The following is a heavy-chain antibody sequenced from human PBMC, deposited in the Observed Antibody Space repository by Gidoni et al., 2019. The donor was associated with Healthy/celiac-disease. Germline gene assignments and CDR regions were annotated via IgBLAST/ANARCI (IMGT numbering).Heavy chain of an antibody. V-gene: IGHV3-30-3*01. CDR1: GFTCRSYA. CDR3: ARASVAYYDFLSGWGYFDY. Sequence: QVQLVESGGGVVQPGRSLRLCCAASGFTCRSYAMHWVRQAPGKGLEWVAVISYDGSNKYYADSVKGRFTISRDNSKNTLYLQMNSLRAEDTAVYYCARASVAYYDFLSGWGYFDYWGQGTLVTVSS. CDR2: ISYDGSNK. J-gene: IGHJ4*02. D-gene: IGHD3-3*01.